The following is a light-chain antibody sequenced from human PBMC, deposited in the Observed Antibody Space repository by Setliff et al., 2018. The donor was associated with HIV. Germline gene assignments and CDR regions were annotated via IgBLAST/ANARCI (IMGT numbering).Light chain of an antibody. Sequence: SYELTQPPSVSVAPGKTARITCGGDNIGSKSVHWYQQKPGQAPVLVIYYDSDRPSGIPERFSGSNSGNMATLTISRVEAGDEADYYCQVWDSSSDHHVFGTGTKGTVL. V-gene: IGLV3-21*04. CDR3: QVWDSSSDHHV. J-gene: IGLJ1*01. CDR2: YDS. CDR1: NIGSKS.